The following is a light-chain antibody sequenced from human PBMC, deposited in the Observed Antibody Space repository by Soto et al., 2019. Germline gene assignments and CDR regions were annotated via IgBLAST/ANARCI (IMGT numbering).Light chain of an antibody. Sequence: QSALTQPPSVSATPGQTVTISCSGSSSNIGSGTVNWYQQLPGTAPIRLVFANNHRPSGVPDRFSASKSGTSASLAISGLLSEDEANYFCAAWDDGLNGHWVFGGGTKVTVL. J-gene: IGLJ3*02. V-gene: IGLV1-44*01. CDR3: AAWDDGLNGHWV. CDR2: ANN. CDR1: SSNIGSGT.